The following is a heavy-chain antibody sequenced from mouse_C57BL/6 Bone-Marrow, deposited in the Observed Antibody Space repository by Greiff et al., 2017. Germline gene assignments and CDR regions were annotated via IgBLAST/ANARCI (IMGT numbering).Heavy chain of an antibody. CDR1: GYTFTDYY. CDR3: AREATVVAGNDY. J-gene: IGHJ2*01. D-gene: IGHD1-1*01. V-gene: IGHV1-26*01. CDR2: INPNNGGT. Sequence: EVQLQQSGPELVKPGASVKISCKASGYTFTDYYMNWVKQSHGKSLEWIGDINPNNGGTSYNQKFKGKATLTVDKSSSTAYMELRSLTSEDSAVYYCAREATVVAGNDYWGQGTTRTGCS.